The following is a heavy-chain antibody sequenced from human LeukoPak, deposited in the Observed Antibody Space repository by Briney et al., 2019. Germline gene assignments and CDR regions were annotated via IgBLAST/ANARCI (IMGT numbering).Heavy chain of an antibody. CDR1: GFTFSSYT. CDR3: ARDHYYDSSGYRGSLDY. V-gene: IGHV3-30*04. J-gene: IGHJ4*02. D-gene: IGHD3-22*01. CDR2: ISYDGSNK. Sequence: GGSLRLSCAASGFTFSSYTMSWVRQAPGKGLEWVAVISYDGSNKYYADSVKGRFTISRDNSKNTLYLQMNSLRAEDTAVYYCARDHYYDSSGYRGSLDYWGQGTLVTVSS.